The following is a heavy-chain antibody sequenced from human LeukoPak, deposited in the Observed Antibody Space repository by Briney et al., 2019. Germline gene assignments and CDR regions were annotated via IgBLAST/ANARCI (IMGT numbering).Heavy chain of an antibody. D-gene: IGHD3-10*01. V-gene: IGHV4-59*01. Sequence: SETLSLTCTVSGGSISSFYWSWIRQPPGKGLEWIGYIHFSGSTNYNPSLKSRVTVSDDKSKNQFSLKLSSVTAAGTAVYYCARIFRGAYFDYWGQGTLVTVSS. J-gene: IGHJ4*02. CDR3: ARIFRGAYFDY. CDR2: IHFSGST. CDR1: GGSISSFY.